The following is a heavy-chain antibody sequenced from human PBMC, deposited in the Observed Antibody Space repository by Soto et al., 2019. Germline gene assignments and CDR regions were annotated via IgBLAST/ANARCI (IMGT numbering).Heavy chain of an antibody. D-gene: IGHD1-7*01. CDR2: IIPISGAA. CDR1: GGTFSNYV. V-gene: IGHV1-69*06. CDR3: ARDMTRTVVPYFDF. Sequence: SVKVSCKASGGTFSNYVVNWVRQAPGQGLEWMGRIIPISGAANYAQKFQGRVTITADKSTSTSYMELSSLRSEDTAAYYCARDMTRTVVPYFDFWGQGTLVTAPQ. J-gene: IGHJ4*02.